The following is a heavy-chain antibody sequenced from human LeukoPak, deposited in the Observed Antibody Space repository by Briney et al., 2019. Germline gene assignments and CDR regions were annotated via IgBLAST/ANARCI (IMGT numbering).Heavy chain of an antibody. D-gene: IGHD3-9*01. V-gene: IGHV4-4*07. CDR2: IYTSGRI. Sequence: KPSETLSLTCTVSGASISSYYWSWIRQPAGKGLEWVGRIYTSGRINYNPSLKSRVTMSVDTSKNQFSLKLNSVTAADTAVYYCARDKSILTGYCSDYWGQGTLVTVSS. CDR1: GASISSYY. J-gene: IGHJ4*02. CDR3: ARDKSILTGYCSDY.